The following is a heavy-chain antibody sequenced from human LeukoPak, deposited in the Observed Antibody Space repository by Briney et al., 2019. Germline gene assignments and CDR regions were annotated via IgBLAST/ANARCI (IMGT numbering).Heavy chain of an antibody. CDR3: AHSRDDYVWGSYSLSYNWFDP. D-gene: IGHD3-16*01. Sequence: ESGPTLVKPTQTLTLTCTFSGVSLSTSGVGVGWIRQRPGKALEWLARIYWDDDNRYSRSLMSRLTISKDTSKNPVDLTMTNMDPVDTATYYCAHSRDDYVWGSYSLSYNWFDPWGQGTLVTVSS. V-gene: IGHV2-5*02. CDR1: GVSLSTSGVG. CDR2: IYWDDDN. J-gene: IGHJ5*02.